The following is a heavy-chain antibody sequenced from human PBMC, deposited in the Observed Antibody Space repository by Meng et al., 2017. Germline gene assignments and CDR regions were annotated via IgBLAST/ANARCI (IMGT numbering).Heavy chain of an antibody. CDR2: INHSGST. CDR3: ARGRDSGYDRPAPGWGFDP. Sequence: LPQGGAGHLTPSGARSLTCVFYGGSFSGYDWSWIRQPPGKGLEWIGEINHSGSTNYNPSLKSRVTISVDTSKNQFSLKLSSVTAADTAVYYCARGRDSGYDRPAPGWGFDPWGQGTLVTVSS. D-gene: IGHD5-12*01. J-gene: IGHJ5*02. CDR1: GGSFSGYD. V-gene: IGHV4-34*01.